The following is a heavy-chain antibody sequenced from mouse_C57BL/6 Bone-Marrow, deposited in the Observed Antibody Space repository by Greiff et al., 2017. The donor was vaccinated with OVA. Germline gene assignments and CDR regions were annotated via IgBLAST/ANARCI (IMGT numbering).Heavy chain of an antibody. CDR2: IYPRSGST. CDR3: ASSHYDGDY. J-gene: IGHJ2*01. Sequence: VQRVESGAELVKPGASVKLSCKASGYTFTSYWMHWVKQRPGQGLEWIGTIYPRSGSTNYNEKFKGKATMTADKSSSTAYMQRSSLTSEDSAVYCCASSHYDGDYWGQGTTLTVSS. D-gene: IGHD1-1*01. CDR1: GYTFTSYW. V-gene: IGHV1-64*01.